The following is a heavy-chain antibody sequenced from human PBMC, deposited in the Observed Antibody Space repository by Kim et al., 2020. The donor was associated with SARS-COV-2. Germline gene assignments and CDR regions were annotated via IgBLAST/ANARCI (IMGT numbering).Heavy chain of an antibody. V-gene: IGHV1-3*01. CDR1: GYTFTTYA. D-gene: IGHD2-15*01. CDR3: AVYCSGQGDLN. Sequence: ASVKVSCQASGYTFTTYAMHWVRQAPGQRLEWMGWINAGNGNTKYSQKFQGRVTITRDTSASTAYMELSSLRSEDTAVYYCAVYCSGQGDLNWGQGTLVTVSS. CDR2: INAGNGNT. J-gene: IGHJ4*02.